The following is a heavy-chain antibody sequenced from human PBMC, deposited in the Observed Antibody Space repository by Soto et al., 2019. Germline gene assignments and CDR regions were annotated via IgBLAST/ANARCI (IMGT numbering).Heavy chain of an antibody. J-gene: IGHJ3*02. V-gene: IGHV3-33*01. CDR1: GFSFSFSG. CDR2: LWYDGSSE. D-gene: IGHD3-10*01. CDR3: ARGLAKVAGRAFDI. Sequence: QVHRVESGGGVVQPGRSLRLSCAAAGFSFSFSGMHWVSQAPGKGLEWVAGLWYDGSSENYADSVKGRFTISRHNSKNTLHLQMDRLRVEDTAMYYCARGLAKVAGRAFDIWVHGTMVIVSS.